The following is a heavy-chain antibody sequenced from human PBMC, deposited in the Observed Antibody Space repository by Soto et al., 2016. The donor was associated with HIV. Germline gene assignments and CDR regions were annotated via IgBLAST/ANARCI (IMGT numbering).Heavy chain of an antibody. CDR2: ISSNGGST. CDR3: ARDVLTITMVRGRGDAFDI. D-gene: IGHD3-10*01. J-gene: IGHJ3*02. Sequence: EVRLVESGGGLVQPGGSLRLSCAASGFTFSSYAMHWVRQAPGKGLEYVSAISSNGGSTYYANSVKGRFTISRDNSKNTVYLQMGSLRAEDTAVYYCARDVLTITMVRGRGDAFDIWGQGTMVTVSS. V-gene: IGHV3-64*01. CDR1: GFTFSSYA.